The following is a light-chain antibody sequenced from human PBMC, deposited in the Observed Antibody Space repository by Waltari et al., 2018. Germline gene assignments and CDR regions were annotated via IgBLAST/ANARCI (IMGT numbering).Light chain of an antibody. Sequence: EIVLTQSPGTLSLSPGQRATLSCRASQSVSTYLAWYQQKPGQAPRLLIYDASTRATGIPDRFSGSGSGTDFSLTISRLESEDFAVYYCQEYGTLPATFGQGTKVEI. J-gene: IGKJ1*01. CDR3: QEYGTLPAT. V-gene: IGKV3-20*01. CDR1: QSVSTY. CDR2: DAS.